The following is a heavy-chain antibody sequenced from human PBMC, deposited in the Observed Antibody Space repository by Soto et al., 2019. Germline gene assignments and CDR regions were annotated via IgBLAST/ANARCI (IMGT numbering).Heavy chain of an antibody. CDR3: ARSLGWFGEFSYYYYYMDV. D-gene: IGHD3-10*01. V-gene: IGHV4-59*08. J-gene: IGHJ6*03. CDR1: GGSISSYY. Sequence: QVQLQESGPGLVKPSETLSLTCTVSGGSISSYYWSWIRQPPGKGLEWIGYIYYSGSTNYNPSLKSRVTISVDTSKNQFSLKLSSVTAADTAVYYCARSLGWFGEFSYYYYYMDVWGKGTTVTVSS. CDR2: IYYSGST.